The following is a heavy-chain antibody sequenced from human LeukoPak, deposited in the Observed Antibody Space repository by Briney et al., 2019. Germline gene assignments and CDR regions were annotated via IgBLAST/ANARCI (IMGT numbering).Heavy chain of an antibody. Sequence: SETLSLTCTVSGGSISSYYWSWIRQPPGKGLEWIGYIYYSGSTNYNPSLKSRVTISVDTSKNQFSLKLSSVTAADTAVYYCASRTVGAWYFDLWGRGTLVTVSS. CDR1: GGSISSYY. D-gene: IGHD1-26*01. J-gene: IGHJ2*01. V-gene: IGHV4-59*08. CDR2: IYYSGST. CDR3: ASRTVGAWYFDL.